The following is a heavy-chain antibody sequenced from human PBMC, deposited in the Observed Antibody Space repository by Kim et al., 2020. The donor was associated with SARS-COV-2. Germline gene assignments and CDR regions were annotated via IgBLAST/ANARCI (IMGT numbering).Heavy chain of an antibody. CDR3: AKHGSGSYYDY. V-gene: IGHV3-23*01. Sequence: GGSLRLSCAASGFTFSSFAMSWVRQAPGKGLEWLSTITTTGGKTYYPDSVKGRFTISRDNSKNTLYLQMNSLRAEDTAVYYCAKHGSGSYYDYWGQGTLV. CDR2: ITTTGGKT. D-gene: IGHD3-10*01. CDR1: GFTFSSFA. J-gene: IGHJ4*02.